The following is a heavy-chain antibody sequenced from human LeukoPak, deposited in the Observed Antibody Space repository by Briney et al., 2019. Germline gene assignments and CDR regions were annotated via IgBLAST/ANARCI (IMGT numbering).Heavy chain of an antibody. V-gene: IGHV3-30*02. J-gene: IGHJ4*02. CDR3: FKRKTAYDILTGY. CDR2: IRYDGSNK. D-gene: IGHD3-9*01. CDR1: GFTFSSYG. Sequence: GGSLRLSCAASGFTFSSYGMHWIRQSPGKVLEWVAFIRYDGSNKYYADSVKGRFTISRDNPKNTLYLQMNSLRAEDTAVFFFFKRKTAYDILTGYWGQGTLVTVSS.